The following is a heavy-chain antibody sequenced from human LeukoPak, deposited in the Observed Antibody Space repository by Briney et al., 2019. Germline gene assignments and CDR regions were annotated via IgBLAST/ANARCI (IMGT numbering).Heavy chain of an antibody. CDR2: ISWNGGST. J-gene: IGHJ4*02. CDR3: ARGSGSYSTYFDF. Sequence: GGSLRLSCAASGFNFDDYGMTWVRQAPGEGLELVSSISWNGGSTGYVDSVKGRFTISRDNANNSLYLQMNSLRGEDTALYYCARGSGSYSTYFDFWGQGTLVTVSS. D-gene: IGHD1-26*01. CDR1: GFNFDDYG. V-gene: IGHV3-20*04.